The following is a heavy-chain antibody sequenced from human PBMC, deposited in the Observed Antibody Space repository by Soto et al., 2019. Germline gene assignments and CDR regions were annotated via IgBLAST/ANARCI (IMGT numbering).Heavy chain of an antibody. J-gene: IGHJ4*02. CDR2: ISPYNGNT. V-gene: IGHV1-18*01. CDR3: ARDTFSSGWYNFDY. D-gene: IGHD6-19*01. CDR1: GYTFTSYG. Sequence: QVQLVQSGAEVKKPGASVKVSCKASGYTFTSYGFSWVRQAPGQGLEWMGWISPYNGNTNYAQKLQGRVTMTTDTXRSTAYMELRGLRSDDTAVYYCARDTFSSGWYNFDYWGQGTLVTVSS.